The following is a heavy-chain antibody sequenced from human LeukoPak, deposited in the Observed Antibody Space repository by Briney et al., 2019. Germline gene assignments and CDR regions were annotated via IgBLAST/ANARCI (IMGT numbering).Heavy chain of an antibody. CDR1: GYIFTNNY. V-gene: IGHV1-46*01. CDR3: AMSLNGYSSSFDY. CDR2: ITLSGDRA. Sequence: RASVKVSCKASGYIFTNNYMHWGCPAPGQGLEWMGRITLSGDRATYAQKFQSRVTMAKDTSKSTVYMELSSLRSEYTAVYYCAMSLNGYSSSFDYWGQGTLVTVSS. D-gene: IGHD2-21*01. J-gene: IGHJ4*02.